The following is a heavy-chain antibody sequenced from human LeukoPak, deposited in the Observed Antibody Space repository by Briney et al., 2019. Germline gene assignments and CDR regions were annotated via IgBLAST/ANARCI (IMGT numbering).Heavy chain of an antibody. V-gene: IGHV4-30-4*01. J-gene: IGHJ3*02. CDR1: GGSISSGDSF. CDR2: IYYSGST. CDR3: ARIDYDAVGAFDI. D-gene: IGHD4-17*01. Sequence: SETLSLTCTVSGGSISSGDSFWGWIRQPPGKCLEWIGYIYYSGSTYYIPSLIGRLTMSVDTSMNQLSLKLTSVTAADTALYYCARIDYDAVGAFDIWGQGTLVTVSS.